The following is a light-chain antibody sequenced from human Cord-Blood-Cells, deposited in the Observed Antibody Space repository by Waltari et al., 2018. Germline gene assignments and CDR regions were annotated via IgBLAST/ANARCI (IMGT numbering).Light chain of an antibody. V-gene: IGKV4-1*01. Sequence: DIVMTQSPDSLAVSLGERATINCKSSQSVLYSSNNKNYLAWYQQKPGRPPKLLIYWASTRESVVPDRFSGIASGTDFTLTISSLQAEDVAVYYCQQYYSTPLSFGGGANVEIK. CDR1: QSVLYSSNNKNY. CDR3: QQYYSTPLS. CDR2: WAS. J-gene: IGKJ4*01.